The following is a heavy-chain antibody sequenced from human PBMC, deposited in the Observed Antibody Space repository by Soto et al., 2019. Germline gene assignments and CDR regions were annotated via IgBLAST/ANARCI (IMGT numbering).Heavy chain of an antibody. CDR2: ISSSSSYI. Sequence: EVQLVESGGGLVKPGGSLRLSCAASGFTFSSYSMNWVRQAPGKGLEWVSSISSSSSYIYYADSVKGRFTISRDNAKNSLYLQMNSLRAEDTAVYYCPRDRVATMSGLGLFDYWGQGTLVTVSS. V-gene: IGHV3-21*01. CDR3: PRDRVATMSGLGLFDY. D-gene: IGHD5-12*01. CDR1: GFTFSSYS. J-gene: IGHJ4*02.